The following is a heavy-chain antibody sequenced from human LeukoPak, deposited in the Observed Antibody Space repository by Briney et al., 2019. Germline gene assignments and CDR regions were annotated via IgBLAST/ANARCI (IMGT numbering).Heavy chain of an antibody. Sequence: PGGSLRLSCAASGFTFSNAWMSWVRQAPGKGREWVGRIERKTDGATTDYAAPVKGRFTISRDDSKNTLYLQMNSLKTEDTAVYYCTTHRGYSSSPTFDYWGQGTLVTVPS. D-gene: IGHD6-13*01. CDR1: GFTFSNAW. V-gene: IGHV3-15*04. J-gene: IGHJ4*02. CDR3: TTHRGYSSSPTFDY. CDR2: IERKTDGATT.